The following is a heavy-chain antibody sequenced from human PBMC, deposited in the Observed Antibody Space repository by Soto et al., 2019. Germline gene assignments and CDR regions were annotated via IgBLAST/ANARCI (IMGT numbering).Heavy chain of an antibody. J-gene: IGHJ4*02. CDR1: GFTFGSYW. CDR2: INSDGSST. V-gene: IGHV3-74*01. CDR3: ARERQQLVAFDY. Sequence: EVQLVESGGGLVQPGGSLRLSCAASGFTFGSYWMHWVRQAPGKGLVWVSRINSDGSSTSYADSVKGRFTISRDNAKNTLYLQMNSLRAEDTALYYCARERQQLVAFDYWGQGTLVTVSS. D-gene: IGHD6-13*01.